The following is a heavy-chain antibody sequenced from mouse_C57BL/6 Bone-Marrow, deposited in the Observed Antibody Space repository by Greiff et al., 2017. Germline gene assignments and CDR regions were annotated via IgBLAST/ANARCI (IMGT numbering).Heavy chain of an antibody. CDR1: GYAFTNYL. Sequence: QVQLQQSGAELVRPGTSVKVSCKASGYAFTNYLIEWVKQRPGQGLEWIGVINPGSGGTHYTEKFKGKATLTADNSSSTAYMQLSSLTSEDSAVYFCARRWAYWGQGTLVTVSA. CDR3: ARRWAY. D-gene: IGHD1-1*02. CDR2: INPGSGGT. J-gene: IGHJ3*01. V-gene: IGHV1-54*01.